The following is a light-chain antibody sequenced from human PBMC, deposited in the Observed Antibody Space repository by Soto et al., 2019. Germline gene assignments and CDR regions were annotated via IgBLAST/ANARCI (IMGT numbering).Light chain of an antibody. Sequence: DIQRTQSPSSVSASVRDRVTITCLASQSIATCLACYQQKAGRAPKLLIYSTSSLQSGDTSRFSGSGSGTDLTLTISSLQPEDFATYFCLQATSFPYTFGQGTKLQIK. CDR2: STS. CDR1: QSIATC. J-gene: IGKJ2*01. CDR3: LQATSFPYT. V-gene: IGKV1D-12*01.